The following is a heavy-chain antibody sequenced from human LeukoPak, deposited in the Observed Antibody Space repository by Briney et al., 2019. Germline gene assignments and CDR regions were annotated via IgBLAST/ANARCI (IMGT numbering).Heavy chain of an antibody. D-gene: IGHD3-9*01. CDR1: GFTFRNYW. CDR2: IKQDGSEK. Sequence: GGSLRLSCAASGFTFRNYWMTWVRQVPGKGLKWVANIKQDGSEKYYVDSVKGRFTISRDNAKNSLFLQMDSLRAEDTAVYYCARDSGYDILTGYIFFDYWGQGTLVTVSS. V-gene: IGHV3-7*01. J-gene: IGHJ4*02. CDR3: ARDSGYDILTGYIFFDY.